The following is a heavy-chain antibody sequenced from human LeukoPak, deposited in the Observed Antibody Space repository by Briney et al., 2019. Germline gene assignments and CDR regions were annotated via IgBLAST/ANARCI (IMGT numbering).Heavy chain of an antibody. CDR1: AYSSTSYW. Sequence: GESPKISSKGSAYSSTSYWISWVRQLPRKSVEGMGIIYPGGSDTRYSPSFQGQVTISADKSISTAYLQWSSLKASDTAMYYCARHGGSYQPYYFDYWGQGTLVTVSS. D-gene: IGHD1-26*01. J-gene: IGHJ4*02. V-gene: IGHV5-51*01. CDR3: ARHGGSYQPYYFDY. CDR2: IYPGGSDT.